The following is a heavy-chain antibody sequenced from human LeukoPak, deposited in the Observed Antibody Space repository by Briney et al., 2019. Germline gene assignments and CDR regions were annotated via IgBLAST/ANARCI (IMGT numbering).Heavy chain of an antibody. D-gene: IGHD2-2*02. Sequence: SETLSLTCTVSGGSISSGGYYWSWIRQHPGKGLEWIGYIYYSGSTYYNPSLKSRVTISVDTSKNQFSLKLSSVTAADTAAYYCARAPLGYCSSTSCYTTDWYFDLWGRGTLVTVSS. V-gene: IGHV4-31*03. J-gene: IGHJ2*01. CDR2: IYYSGST. CDR1: GGSISSGGYY. CDR3: ARAPLGYCSSTSCYTTDWYFDL.